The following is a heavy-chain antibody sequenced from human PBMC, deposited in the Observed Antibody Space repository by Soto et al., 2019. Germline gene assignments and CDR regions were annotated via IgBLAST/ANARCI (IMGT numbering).Heavy chain of an antibody. CDR1: GYTFTSYG. D-gene: IGHD6-6*01. Sequence: APVKVSCKASGYTFTSYGISWVRQAPGQGLEWMGWISAYNGNTNYAQKLQGRVTMTTDTSTSTAYMELRSLRSDDTAVYYCARDDHGGLEAHFWGQGPLVTVSS. CDR2: ISAYNGNT. CDR3: ARDDHGGLEAHF. V-gene: IGHV1-18*01. J-gene: IGHJ4*02.